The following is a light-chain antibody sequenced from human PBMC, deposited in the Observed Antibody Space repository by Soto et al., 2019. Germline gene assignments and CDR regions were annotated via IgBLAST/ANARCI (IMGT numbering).Light chain of an antibody. V-gene: IGLV2-23*01. CDR1: SSDIGSYDL. CDR2: EGT. Sequence: QSALTQPASVSGPLGQSIVISCTGSSSDIGSYDLVSWYQQYPGKAPKLVIFEGTKRPSGVSNRFSGSKSGNTASLTISGLQTEDEADYYCCSYAGSRTYVFGAGTKLTVL. J-gene: IGLJ1*01. CDR3: CSYAGSRTYV.